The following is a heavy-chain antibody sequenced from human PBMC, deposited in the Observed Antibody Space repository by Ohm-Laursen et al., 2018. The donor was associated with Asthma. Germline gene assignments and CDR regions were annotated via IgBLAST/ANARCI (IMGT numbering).Heavy chain of an antibody. CDR1: GFTFSTYG. J-gene: IGHJ4*02. V-gene: IGHV3-30*03. Sequence: SLRLSCAASGFTFSTYGMHWVRQAPGKGLEWVALISYDGSNKYYADSVKGRFTISRDNSKNTLFLRVNSLRPEDTAVYYCARAPLGGIAVAGFDYWGQGTLVTVSS. CDR3: ARAPLGGIAVAGFDY. D-gene: IGHD6-19*01. CDR2: ISYDGSNK.